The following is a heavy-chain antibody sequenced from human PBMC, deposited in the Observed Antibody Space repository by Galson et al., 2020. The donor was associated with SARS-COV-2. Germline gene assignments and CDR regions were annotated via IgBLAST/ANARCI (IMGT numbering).Heavy chain of an antibody. Sequence: ASETLSLTCTVSGGSISTYYWSWIRQPPGKGLEWIGYLYYGGNTNYNPSLQSRVTISVDTSKSQFSLKLNSVTAADTAVYYCARLPVVRGVDSWGRGTLVTVSS. D-gene: IGHD3-10*01. CDR2: LYYGGNT. CDR3: ARLPVVRGVDS. J-gene: IGHJ2*01. V-gene: IGHV4-59*08. CDR1: GGSISTYY.